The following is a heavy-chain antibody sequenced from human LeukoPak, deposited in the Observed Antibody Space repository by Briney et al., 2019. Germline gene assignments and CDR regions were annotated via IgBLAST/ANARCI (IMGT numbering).Heavy chain of an antibody. CDR3: AAVYYYDSSGYYDAFDI. CDR2: TYYSGST. Sequence: PSETLSLTCTVSGGSISSGDYYWSWIRQPPGKGLEWIGYTYYSGSTYYNPSLKSRVTISVDTSKNQFSLKLSSVTAADTAVYYCAAVYYYDSSGYYDAFDIWGQGTMATVSS. V-gene: IGHV4-30-4*02. J-gene: IGHJ3*02. CDR1: GGSISSGDYY. D-gene: IGHD3-22*01.